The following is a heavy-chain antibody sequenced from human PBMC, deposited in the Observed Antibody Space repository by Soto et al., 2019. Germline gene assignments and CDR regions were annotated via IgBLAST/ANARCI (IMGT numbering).Heavy chain of an antibody. V-gene: IGHV4-61*01. J-gene: IGHJ4*02. CDR2: IYYSGST. CDR3: AYGSSEGFDY. D-gene: IGHD6-6*01. Sequence: PSETLSLTCTVSGGSVSSGSYYWSCIRQPPGKGLEWIGYIYYSGSTNYNPSLKSRVTISVDTSKNQFSLKLSSVTAADTAVYYCAYGSSEGFDYWGQGTLVTVSS. CDR1: GGSVSSGSYY.